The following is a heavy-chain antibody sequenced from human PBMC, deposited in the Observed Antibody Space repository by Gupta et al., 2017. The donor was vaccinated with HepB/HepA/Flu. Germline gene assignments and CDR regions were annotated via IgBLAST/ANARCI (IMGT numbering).Heavy chain of an antibody. CDR3: ARGGIGTPFTL. Sequence: EVQLLESGGGSVQPGTSLRASCSASQFAFTTTLPLRWVRQAPGRGLEWVSSISGTGRLIFDADSVEGRFTISRDNSKNTMYLELSSLRVEDTALYYSARGGIGTPFTLWGQGTLGTVSS. CDR1: QFAFTTTLP. D-gene: IGHD2/OR15-2a*01. CDR2: ISGTGRLI. V-gene: IGHV3-23*01. J-gene: IGHJ1*01.